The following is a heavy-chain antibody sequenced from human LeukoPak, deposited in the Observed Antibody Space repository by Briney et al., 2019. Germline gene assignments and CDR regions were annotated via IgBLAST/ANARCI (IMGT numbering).Heavy chain of an antibody. CDR2: IYYSGST. CDR1: GGSISSYY. V-gene: IGHV4-59*01. J-gene: IGHJ4*02. D-gene: IGHD3-9*01. CDR3: ARVRRYSYYFDY. Sequence: PSETLSLTCTVSGGSISSYYWSWIRQPPGKGLEWIGYIYYSGSTNYNPSLKSRVTISVDTSKNQFSLKLSSVTAANTAVYYCARVRRYSYYFDYWGQGTLVTVSS.